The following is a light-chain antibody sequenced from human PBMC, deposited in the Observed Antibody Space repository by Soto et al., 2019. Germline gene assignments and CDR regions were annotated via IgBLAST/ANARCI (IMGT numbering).Light chain of an antibody. CDR3: QQRSNWPGT. J-gene: IGKJ5*01. V-gene: IGKV3D-20*02. CDR1: QIVSSNY. Sequence: EIVLTQSPGTLSLFPGERATLSCRASQIVSSNYLAWYQQKLGQSPRLLIYDASNRATGIPARFSGSGSGTKFTLSISSLQSEDFAVYYCQQRSNWPGTFGQGTRLEIK. CDR2: DAS.